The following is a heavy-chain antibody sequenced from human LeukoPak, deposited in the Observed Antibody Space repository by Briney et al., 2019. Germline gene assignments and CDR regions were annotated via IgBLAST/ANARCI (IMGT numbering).Heavy chain of an antibody. CDR2: ISYDGSNK. Sequence: GRSLRLSCAASGFTFSSYGMHWVRQAPGKGLEWVAVISYDGSNKYYADSVKGRFTISRDNSKNTLYLQMNSLRAEDTAVYYCARDVYNMGDYWGQGTLVTVSS. J-gene: IGHJ4*02. D-gene: IGHD1-1*01. V-gene: IGHV3-30*03. CDR1: GFTFSSYG. CDR3: ARDVYNMGDY.